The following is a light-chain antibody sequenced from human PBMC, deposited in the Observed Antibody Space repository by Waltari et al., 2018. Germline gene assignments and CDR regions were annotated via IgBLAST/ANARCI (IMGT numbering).Light chain of an antibody. V-gene: IGLV2-14*03. Sequence: QSALTQPASVSESPGQSITISCTATSSDVIPYNYVSWYQQHPGTDPKLLIYDVNNRPSGGSDRFSGSKSGNAASLTISRLQAEDEADYYCSSYTASGTLVFGGGTRLTVL. CDR3: SSYTASGTLV. CDR1: SSDVIPYNY. CDR2: DVN. J-gene: IGLJ2*01.